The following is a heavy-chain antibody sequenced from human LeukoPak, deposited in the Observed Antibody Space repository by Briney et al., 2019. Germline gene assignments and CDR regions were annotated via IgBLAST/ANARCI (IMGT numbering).Heavy chain of an antibody. Sequence: ASVKVSCKAFGYTFTGYYRHWVRQAPGQGLEWMGWINPNSGGTNYAQKFQGRVTMTRDTSISTAYMELSRLRSDDTAVYYCARSQQWLYYFDYWGQGTLVTVSS. J-gene: IGHJ4*02. CDR2: INPNSGGT. V-gene: IGHV1-2*02. D-gene: IGHD6-19*01. CDR1: GYTFTGYY. CDR3: ARSQQWLYYFDY.